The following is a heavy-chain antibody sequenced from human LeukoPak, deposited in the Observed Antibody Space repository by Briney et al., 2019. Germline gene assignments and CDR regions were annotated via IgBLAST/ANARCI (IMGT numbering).Heavy chain of an antibody. CDR1: GGSFSDYY. CDR3: ARDFARVGATYFDY. D-gene: IGHD1-26*01. V-gene: IGHV4-34*01. Sequence: SETLSLTCAVYGGSFSDYYWTWIRQPPGKGLEWIGEINHSGSTNYNPSLKSRVTISVDMSKKQFSLKLSPVTAADTAVYYCARDFARVGATYFDYWGQGTLVTVSS. CDR2: INHSGST. J-gene: IGHJ4*02.